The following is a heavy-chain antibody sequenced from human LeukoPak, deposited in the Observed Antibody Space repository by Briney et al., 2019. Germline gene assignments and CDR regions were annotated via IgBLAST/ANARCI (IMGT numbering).Heavy chain of an antibody. CDR1: GGSISGGIYY. J-gene: IGHJ1*01. Sequence: SQTPSLTCTVSGGSISGGIYYWSWIRQPAGKGLEWIGRIYTSGSTTYNPSLKSRVTISVDTSNNQFSLKLSSVTAADTAVYYCARDPYGSGSYYTGIKYFQHWGQGTLVTVSS. V-gene: IGHV4-61*02. D-gene: IGHD3-10*01. CDR3: ARDPYGSGSYYTGIKYFQH. CDR2: IYTSGST.